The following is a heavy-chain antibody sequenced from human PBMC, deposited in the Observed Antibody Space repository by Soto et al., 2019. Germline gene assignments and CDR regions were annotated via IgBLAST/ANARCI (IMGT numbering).Heavy chain of an antibody. CDR3: ASSGSYYY. D-gene: IGHD1-26*01. CDR2: ISGSSSYT. CDR1: GFTFSSYA. Sequence: PGGSQRLSYAASGFTFSSYAVSWVRQAPGKGLEWVSAISGSSSYTNYADSVKGRFTISRDNAKNSLYLQMNSLRAEDTAVYYCASSGSYYYWGQGTLVTVSS. V-gene: IGHV3-21*04. J-gene: IGHJ4*02.